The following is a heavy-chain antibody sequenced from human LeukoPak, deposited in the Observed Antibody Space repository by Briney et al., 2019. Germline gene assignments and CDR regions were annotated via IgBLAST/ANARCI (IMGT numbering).Heavy chain of an antibody. V-gene: IGHV3-21*01. D-gene: IGHD1-26*01. J-gene: IGHJ6*03. CDR3: ARDREQWEPYMAV. CDR2: ISSSSSYI. CDR1: GFTFSSYS. Sequence: GGSLRLSCAASGFTFSSYSMNWVRQAPGKGLEWVSSISSSSSYIYYADSVKGRFTISRDNAKNSLYLQMNSLRAEDTAVYYCARDREQWEPYMAVWGKGTTVTVSS.